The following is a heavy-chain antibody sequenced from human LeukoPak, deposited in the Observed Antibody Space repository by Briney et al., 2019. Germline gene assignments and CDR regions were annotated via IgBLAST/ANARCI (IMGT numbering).Heavy chain of an antibody. D-gene: IGHD3-9*01. CDR2: ISSSGGTI. CDR3: ARDRLRYFDWLLI. Sequence: GGSLRLSCAASGFTFSDSYMSWIRQAPGKGLECVSYISSSGGTIYYADSVKGRFTISRDNSKNTLYLQMNSLRAEDTAVYYCARDRLRYFDWLLIWGQGTLVTVSS. V-gene: IGHV3-11*04. J-gene: IGHJ4*02. CDR1: GFTFSDSY.